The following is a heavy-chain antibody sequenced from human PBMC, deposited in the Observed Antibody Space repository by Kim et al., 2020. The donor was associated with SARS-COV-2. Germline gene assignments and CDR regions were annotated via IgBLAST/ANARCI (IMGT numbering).Heavy chain of an antibody. CDR2: IYYSGST. V-gene: IGHV4-31*03. CDR1: GGSISSGGYY. J-gene: IGHJ3*02. CDR3: ARARFLEWLLYPDAFDI. Sequence: SETLSLTCTASGGSISSGGYYWSWIRQHPGKGLEWIGYIYYSGSTYYNPSLKSRVTISVDTSKNQFSLKLSSVTAADTAVYYCARARFLEWLLYPDAFDIWGQGTMVTVSS. D-gene: IGHD3-3*01.